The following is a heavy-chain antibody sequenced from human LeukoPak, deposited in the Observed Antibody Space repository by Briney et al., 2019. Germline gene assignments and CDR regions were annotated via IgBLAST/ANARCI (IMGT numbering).Heavy chain of an antibody. J-gene: IGHJ4*02. Sequence: KPSETLSLTCAVYGVSFSGYYWSWIRQPPGKGLEWIGEINHSGSTNYNPSLKSRVTISVDTSKNQFSLKLSSVTAADTAVYYCARVRVLRFLEWLLLFDYWGQGTLVTVSS. V-gene: IGHV4-34*01. CDR3: ARVRVLRFLEWLLLFDY. CDR1: GVSFSGYY. CDR2: INHSGST. D-gene: IGHD3-3*01.